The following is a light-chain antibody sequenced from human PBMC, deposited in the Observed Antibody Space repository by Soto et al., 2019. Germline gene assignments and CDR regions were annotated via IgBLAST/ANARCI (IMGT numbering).Light chain of an antibody. J-gene: IGKJ2*01. CDR3: QQSYSTPYT. V-gene: IGKV1-39*01. CDR2: AAS. Sequence: DLQMTQSPSSLSASVGDRVTITCRASQSISFYLNWYQQKPGKAPKLLIYAASSLQSGVPSRFSGSGSGTDFTLTISSLQPEDFATYYCQQSYSTPYTFGQGTKLEIK. CDR1: QSISFY.